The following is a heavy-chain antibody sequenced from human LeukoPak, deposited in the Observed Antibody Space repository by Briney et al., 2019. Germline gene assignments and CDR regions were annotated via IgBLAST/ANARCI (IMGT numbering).Heavy chain of an antibody. CDR3: VRQRITIFGVVISWFDP. V-gene: IGHV4-39*01. CDR2: IYYSGST. J-gene: IGHJ5*02. Sequence: PSETLSLTCTVSGGSISSSSYYWGWIRQPPGKGLEWIGSIYYSGSTYYNPSLKSRVTISVDTSKNQFSLKLSSVTAADTAVYYCVRQRITIFGVVISWFDPWGQGTLVTVSS. D-gene: IGHD3-3*01. CDR1: GGSISSSSYY.